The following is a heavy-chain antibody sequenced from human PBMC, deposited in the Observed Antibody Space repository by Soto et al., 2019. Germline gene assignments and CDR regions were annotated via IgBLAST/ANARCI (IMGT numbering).Heavy chain of an antibody. V-gene: IGHV4-30-4*01. J-gene: IGHJ5*02. Sequence: SETLSLTCTVSGGSIRSSLYYWSWIRQPPGKGLEWIGYIFDSGITHYNPSLKSRVAMSVDTSKNQFSLNLTSVTAADTAVYFCASQFCSGGACFNWFHPWGHGTLVTVS. CDR3: ASQFCSGGACFNWFHP. D-gene: IGHD2-21*02. CDR1: GGSIRSSLYY. CDR2: IFDSGIT.